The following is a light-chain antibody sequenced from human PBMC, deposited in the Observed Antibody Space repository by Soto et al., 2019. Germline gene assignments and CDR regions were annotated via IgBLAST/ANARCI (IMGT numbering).Light chain of an antibody. Sequence: DIQMTQSPSSLSASVGDRVTITCRASQAISSYLNWYQQQPGKAPNLLISIASTLQSGVPSRFSGSGFGTEFTLPISSLEPEDFATYSCQQSYGSPYTFGQGTKLEIE. CDR2: IAS. CDR1: QAISSY. J-gene: IGKJ2*01. CDR3: QQSYGSPYT. V-gene: IGKV1-39*01.